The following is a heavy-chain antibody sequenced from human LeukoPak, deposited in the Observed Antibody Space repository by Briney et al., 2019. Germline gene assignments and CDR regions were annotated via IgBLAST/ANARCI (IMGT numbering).Heavy chain of an antibody. Sequence: GESLMTSCKGSGYSFTSYWIGWVRQMPGKGLEWMGIIYPGDSDTRYSPSFQGQVTISADKSISSVHLQWSSLKASDTAMYYCARHRRDGYNYGAFDYWGQGTLVTVSS. CDR3: ARHRRDGYNYGAFDY. CDR1: GYSFTSYW. V-gene: IGHV5-51*01. D-gene: IGHD5-24*01. J-gene: IGHJ4*02. CDR2: IYPGDSDT.